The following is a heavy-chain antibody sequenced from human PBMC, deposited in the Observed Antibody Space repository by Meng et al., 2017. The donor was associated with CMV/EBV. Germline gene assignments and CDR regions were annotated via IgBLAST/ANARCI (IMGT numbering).Heavy chain of an antibody. CDR3: ASDGKTVDF. V-gene: IGHV3-11*04. CDR1: GVTFSDYY. J-gene: IGHJ4*02. D-gene: IGHD4-17*01. CDR2: ISESGTSM. Sequence: SLACADFGVTFSDYYLSWMRQAPGKGLEWVAYISESGTSMYYADSVRGRFTISRDNAKNSLYLDMNSLRVEDTAVYYCASDGKTVDFWGQGTLVTVSS.